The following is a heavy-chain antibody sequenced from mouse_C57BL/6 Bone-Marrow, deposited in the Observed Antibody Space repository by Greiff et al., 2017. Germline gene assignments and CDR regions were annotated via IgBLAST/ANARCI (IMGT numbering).Heavy chain of an antibody. CDR1: GYTFTSYW. J-gene: IGHJ1*03. CDR2: IYPGSGST. V-gene: IGHV1-55*01. CDR3: AGEDYCGSSYWYFDV. Sequence: QVQLQQPGAELVKPGASVKMSCKASGYTFTSYWITWVKQRPGQGLEWIGDIYPGSGSTNYNEQFKSKATLTVDTSSSTAYMQLSSLTSEGSAVYYGAGEDYCGSSYWYFDVWGTGTTVTVSS. D-gene: IGHD1-1*01.